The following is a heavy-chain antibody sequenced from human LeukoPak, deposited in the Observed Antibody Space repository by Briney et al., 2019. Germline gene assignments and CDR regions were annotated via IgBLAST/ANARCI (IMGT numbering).Heavy chain of an antibody. CDR2: IWYDGSNK. Sequence: GGSLRLSCAASGFTFSSYGMHWVRQAPGKGLEWVAVIWYDGSNKYYADSVKGRFTISRVNSKNTLYLQMNSLRAEDTAVYYCARDVDTATWWEAFDIWGQGTMVTVSS. J-gene: IGHJ3*02. D-gene: IGHD5-18*01. CDR1: GFTFSSYG. CDR3: ARDVDTATWWEAFDI. V-gene: IGHV3-33*01.